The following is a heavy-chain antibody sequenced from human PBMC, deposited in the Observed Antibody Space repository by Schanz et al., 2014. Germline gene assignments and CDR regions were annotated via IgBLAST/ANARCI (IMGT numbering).Heavy chain of an antibody. J-gene: IGHJ4*02. Sequence: VQLVESGGGLVKPGGSLRLSCAAYGFTLSSYAMHWVRQAPGKGLEWVAFIWYDGSNKYYADSVKGRFTISRDNSKNTLYLQMNSLRAEDTAVYYCAKDSTHIDIVLVPTAIDYWGQGTLVTVSS. D-gene: IGHD2-2*01. CDR3: AKDSTHIDIVLVPTAIDY. CDR2: IWYDGSNK. CDR1: GFTLSSYA. V-gene: IGHV3-30*02.